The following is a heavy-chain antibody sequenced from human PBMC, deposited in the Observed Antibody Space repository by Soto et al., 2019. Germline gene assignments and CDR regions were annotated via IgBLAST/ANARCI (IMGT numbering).Heavy chain of an antibody. V-gene: IGHV4-4*07. J-gene: IGHJ4*02. CDR2: IYTSGST. CDR3: ARTVGAEYYFNL. D-gene: IGHD3-16*01. Sequence: PSETLSLTCNFSGDSMTKYYWSWIRHPAGKGLEWIGRIYTSGSTNYNPSLKSRVTMSIDTSNNHFSLNLKSVTAADTAVYYCARTVGAEYYFNLWGEGAPVTVSS. CDR1: GDSMTKYY.